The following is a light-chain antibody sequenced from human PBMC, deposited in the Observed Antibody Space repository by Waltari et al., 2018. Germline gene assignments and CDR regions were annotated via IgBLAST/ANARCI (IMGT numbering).Light chain of an antibody. CDR1: SSNLGAGYA. J-gene: IGLJ1*01. CDR3: QPHDSTLDVYV. Sequence: QRVTISCTGISSNLGAGYAVHWYQQLPGTAPKLLIYDNTNRPSGVPDRFSGSKSGTSASLAITGLQAEDEADYYCQPHDSTLDVYVFGSGTMVTVL. V-gene: IGLV1-40*01. CDR2: DNT.